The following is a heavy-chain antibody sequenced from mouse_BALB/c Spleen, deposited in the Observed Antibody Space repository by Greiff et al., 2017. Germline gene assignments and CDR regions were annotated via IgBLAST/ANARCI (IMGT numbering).Heavy chain of an antibody. D-gene: IGHD2-14*01. CDR2: ISSGGGST. CDR3: ARHPYDGFAY. CDR1: GFAFSSYD. J-gene: IGHJ3*01. V-gene: IGHV5-12-1*01. Sequence: EVQLQESGGGLVKPGGSLKLSCAASGFAFSSYDMSWVRQTPEKRLEWVAYISSGGGSTYYPDTVKGRFTISRDNAKNTLYLQMSSLKSEDTAMYYCARHPYDGFAYWGQGTLVTVSA.